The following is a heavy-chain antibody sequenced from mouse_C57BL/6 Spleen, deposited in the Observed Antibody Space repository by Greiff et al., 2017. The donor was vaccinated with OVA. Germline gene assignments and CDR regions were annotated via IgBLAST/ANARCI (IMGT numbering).Heavy chain of an antibody. CDR2: IHPNSGST. J-gene: IGHJ4*01. D-gene: IGHD3-2*02. V-gene: IGHV1-64*01. CDR1: GYTFTSYW. CDR3: ARKAAQATQYYYAMDY. Sequence: QVQLQQPGAELVKPGASVKLSCKASGYTFTSYWMHWVKQRPGQGLEWIGMIHPNSGSTNYNEKFKSKATLTVDKSSSTAYMQLSSLTSEDSAVYYCARKAAQATQYYYAMDYWGQGTSVTVSS.